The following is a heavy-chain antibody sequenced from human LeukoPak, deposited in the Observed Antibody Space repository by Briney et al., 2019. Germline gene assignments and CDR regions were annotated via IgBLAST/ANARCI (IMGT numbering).Heavy chain of an antibody. CDR1: GFTFSSYS. V-gene: IGHV3-21*01. D-gene: IGHD1-26*01. CDR2: ISSSSSYI. J-gene: IGHJ3*02. CDR3: ARGGIITSYAFEI. Sequence: GGSLRLSCAASGFTFSSYSMDWVRQAPGKGLEWVSSISSSSSYIYYADSVKGRFTISRDNAKNSLYLQMNSLRAEDTAVYYCARGGIITSYAFEIWGQGAMVTVSS.